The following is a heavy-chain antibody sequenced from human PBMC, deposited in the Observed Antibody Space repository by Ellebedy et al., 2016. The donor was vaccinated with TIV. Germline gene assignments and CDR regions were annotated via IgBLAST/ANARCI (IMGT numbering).Heavy chain of an antibody. CDR1: AFAFSPYA. CDR3: AGGNMGV. CDR2: INRNGDNT. Sequence: GESLKISCAASAFAFSPYAMHWVRQAPGKGLEYVSGINRNGDNTYYADSVKGRFSISRDNAKRTLYLQMDSLRVEDMAVYYCAGGNMGVWGQGTTVTVSS. J-gene: IGHJ6*02. V-gene: IGHV3-64*02.